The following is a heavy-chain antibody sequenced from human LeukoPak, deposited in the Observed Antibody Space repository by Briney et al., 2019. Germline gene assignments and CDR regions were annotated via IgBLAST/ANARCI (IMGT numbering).Heavy chain of an antibody. CDR2: VHDTGST. CDR3: ARGSTDVYWYLDV. D-gene: IGHD1-26*01. J-gene: IGHJ2*01. Sequence: SETLSLTCIVSGSSVSTFYWSWLRQSPGTGLECIGFVHDTGSTAYNPSLKSRVTISETSKNQLSLMLTSVTAADTAMYYCARGSTDVYWYLDVWGRGTLVTVSS. V-gene: IGHV4-59*02. CDR1: GSSVSTFY.